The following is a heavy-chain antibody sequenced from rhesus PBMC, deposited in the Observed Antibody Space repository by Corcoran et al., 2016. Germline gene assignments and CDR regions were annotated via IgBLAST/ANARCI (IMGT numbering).Heavy chain of an antibody. J-gene: IGHJ4*01. CDR3: ARESGGGLGY. D-gene: IGHD1-44*01. CDR2: LSYSGSI. CDR1: GYSISSGYG. Sequence: QVQLQESGPGLVKPSETLSLTCAVSGYSISSGYGWSWIRQPPGKGLEWIGYLSYSGSISYNPTLKSQFTISRDTSKNQFSLKLSSVTAADTAVYYCARESGGGLGYWGQGVLVTVSS. V-gene: IGHV4-122*02.